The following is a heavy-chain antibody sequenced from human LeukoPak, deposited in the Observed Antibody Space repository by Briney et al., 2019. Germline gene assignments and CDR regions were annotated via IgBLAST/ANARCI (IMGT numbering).Heavy chain of an antibody. V-gene: IGHV3-7*01. CDR3: ARPGTYCSGYGSCFPFEY. Sequence: RGSLRLSCAASGFTFSNYWMSWVRQAPGKGPEWVAKIDKDGSEKYSVDSVRGRFTISRDNAKNTLYLQMDSLRAEDTAVYYCARPGTYCSGYGSCFPFEYWGQGSLVIVSS. CDR1: GFTFSNYW. D-gene: IGHD2-15*01. J-gene: IGHJ4*02. CDR2: IDKDGSEK.